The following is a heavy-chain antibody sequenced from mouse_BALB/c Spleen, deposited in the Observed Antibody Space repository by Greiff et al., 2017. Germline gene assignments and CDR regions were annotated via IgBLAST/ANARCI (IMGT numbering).Heavy chain of an antibody. CDR3: ARGYQAMDY. Sequence: VQLQQSGAELVKPGASVKLSCTASGFNIKDTYMHWVKQRPEQGLEWIGRIDPANGNTKYDPNFQGKTTITADTSSNTVYLQLSSLTSEDTAVYYCARGYQAMDYWGQGTTVTVSS. CDR1: GFNIKDTY. V-gene: IGHV14-3*02. J-gene: IGHJ4*01. CDR2: IDPANGNT.